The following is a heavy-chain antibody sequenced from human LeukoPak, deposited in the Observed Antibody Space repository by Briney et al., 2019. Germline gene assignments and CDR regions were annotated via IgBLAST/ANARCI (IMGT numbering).Heavy chain of an antibody. CDR1: GGTFSSYA. CDR2: IIPIFGTA. Sequence: ASVKVSCKASGGTFSSYAISWVRQAPGQGLEWMGGIIPIFGTANYAQKFQGRVTITADESTSTAYMELSSLRSEDTAVYYCARGRGYSYGSDAFDIWGQGTMVTVSS. J-gene: IGHJ3*02. V-gene: IGHV1-69*13. CDR3: ARGRGYSYGSDAFDI. D-gene: IGHD5-18*01.